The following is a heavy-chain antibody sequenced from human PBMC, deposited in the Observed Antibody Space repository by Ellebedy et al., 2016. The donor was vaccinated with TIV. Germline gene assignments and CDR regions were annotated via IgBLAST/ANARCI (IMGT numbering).Heavy chain of an antibody. CDR2: INQSGST. CDR1: VGSLSPSYW. D-gene: IGHD3-10*01. Sequence: MPSETLSLTCDVSVGSLSPSYWWSWVRQPPGKGLEWIGDINQSGSTTYTPSLKSRVTISIDTSKNQFSLKLSSVTAADTAVYYCAKINAEWFGESNPFVLWGQGILVTVSS. J-gene: IGHJ4*02. V-gene: IGHV4-4*02. CDR3: AKINAEWFGESNPFVL.